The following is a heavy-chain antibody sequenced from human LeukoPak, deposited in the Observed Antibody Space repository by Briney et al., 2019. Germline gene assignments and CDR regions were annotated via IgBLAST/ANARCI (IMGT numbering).Heavy chain of an antibody. CDR2: INHSGST. V-gene: IGHV4-34*01. CDR3: ARGGPNYDRNWFDP. CDR1: GGSFSGYY. D-gene: IGHD3-22*01. Sequence: KPSETLSLTCAVYGGSFSGYYWSWIRQPPGKGLEWIGEINHSGSTNYNPSLKSRVTISVDTSKNQFSLKLSSVSAADTAVYYCARGGPNYDRNWFDPWGQGTLVTVSS. J-gene: IGHJ5*02.